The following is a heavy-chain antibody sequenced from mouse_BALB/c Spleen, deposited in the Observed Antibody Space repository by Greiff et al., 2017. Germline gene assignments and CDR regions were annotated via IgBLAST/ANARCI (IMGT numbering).Heavy chain of an antibody. CDR3: ARWMITTAGAMDY. CDR1: GDSITSGY. J-gene: IGHJ4*01. D-gene: IGHD2-4*01. Sequence: EVQLVESGPSLVKPSQTLSLTCSVTGDSITSGYWNWIRKFPGNKLEYMGYISSSGSTYYNPSLKRRISITRDTAKNQYYLQLNSVTTEDTATYYCARWMITTAGAMDYWGQGTSVTVSS. V-gene: IGHV3-8*02. CDR2: ISSSGST.